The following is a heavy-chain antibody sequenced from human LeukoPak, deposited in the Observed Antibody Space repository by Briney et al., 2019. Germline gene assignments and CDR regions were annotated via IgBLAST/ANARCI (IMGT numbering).Heavy chain of an antibody. Sequence: ASVKVSCKASGGTFSSYAISWVRQAPGQGLEWMGRIIPILGIANYAQKFQGRVTITADKSTSTAYMELSSLRSEDTAVYYCARGGTVTMDDMDVWGQGTTVTVSS. D-gene: IGHD4-17*01. V-gene: IGHV1-69*04. J-gene: IGHJ6*02. CDR3: ARGGTVTMDDMDV. CDR2: IIPILGIA. CDR1: GGTFSSYA.